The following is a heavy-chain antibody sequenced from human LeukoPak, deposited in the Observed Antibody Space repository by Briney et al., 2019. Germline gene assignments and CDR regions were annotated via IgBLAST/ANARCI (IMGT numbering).Heavy chain of an antibody. CDR1: GFTFSSYS. CDR2: ISYDGRKQ. V-gene: IGHV3-30*07. Sequence: GGSLRLSCAASGFTFSSYSTHWVRQAPGKGLEWVAVISYDGRKQYYADSVKGRFTVSRDNAKNSLYLQMDSLRAEDTAVYYCAVNSPYDYWGQGTLVTVSS. D-gene: IGHD4-11*01. J-gene: IGHJ4*02. CDR3: AVNSPYDY.